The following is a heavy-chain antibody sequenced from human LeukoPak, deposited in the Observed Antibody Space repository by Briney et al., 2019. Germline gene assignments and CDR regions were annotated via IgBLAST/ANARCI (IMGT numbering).Heavy chain of an antibody. CDR2: FDPENDER. V-gene: IGHV1-24*01. Sequence: ASVKVSCKVSGHTLSELPMYWVRQAPGEGLEWMGGFDPENDERIYAQKFRGKVTMTEDTSTNTAYMELSSLRSDDTAVYYCATEVTSIVPDYWGQGTLVTVSS. D-gene: IGHD2-21*02. CDR3: ATEVTSIVPDY. CDR1: GHTLSELP. J-gene: IGHJ4*02.